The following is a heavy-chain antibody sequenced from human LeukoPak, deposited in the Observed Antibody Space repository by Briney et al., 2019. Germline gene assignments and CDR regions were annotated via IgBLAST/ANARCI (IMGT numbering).Heavy chain of an antibody. CDR3: ARENYYGMEV. Sequence: SETLSLTCAVSGGSSSGNYWSWIRQPPGKGLEWIGYIYYIGSTNYNPSLKSRVTMSVDTSKNQFSLKLNSVTAADAAVYYCARENYYGMEVWGQGTTVIVSS. V-gene: IGHV4-59*01. CDR1: GGSSSGNY. J-gene: IGHJ6*02. CDR2: IYYIGST.